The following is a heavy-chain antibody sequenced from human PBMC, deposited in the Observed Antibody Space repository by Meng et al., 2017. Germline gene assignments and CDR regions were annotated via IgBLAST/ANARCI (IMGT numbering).Heavy chain of an antibody. D-gene: IGHD4-17*01. CDR3: ARDYGDYAWIAKRWFDP. CDR1: GGPFSRYA. V-gene: IGHV1-69*01. Sequence: VQSGGEVKRPGSSVKGSCKASGGPFSRYAISWVRQAPGQGLEWMGGIIPIFGTANYAQKFQGRVTITADESTSTAYMELSSLRSEDTAVYYCARDYGDYAWIAKRWFDPWGQGTLVTVSS. J-gene: IGHJ5*02. CDR2: IIPIFGTA.